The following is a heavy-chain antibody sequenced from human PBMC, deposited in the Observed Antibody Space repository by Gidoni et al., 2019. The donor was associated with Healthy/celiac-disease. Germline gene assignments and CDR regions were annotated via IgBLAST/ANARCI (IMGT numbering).Heavy chain of an antibody. J-gene: IGHJ5*02. CDR2: ISGSGGST. Sequence: EVQLLESGGGLVQPGGSLRLYCAASGFTFRSYAMSWVRQAPGKGLEWVSAISGSGGSTYYADSVKGRFTISRDNSKNTLYLQMNSLRAEDTAVYYCAKDLGDFWSGYLFDPWGQGTLVTVSS. D-gene: IGHD3-3*01. CDR3: AKDLGDFWSGYLFDP. CDR1: GFTFRSYA. V-gene: IGHV3-23*01.